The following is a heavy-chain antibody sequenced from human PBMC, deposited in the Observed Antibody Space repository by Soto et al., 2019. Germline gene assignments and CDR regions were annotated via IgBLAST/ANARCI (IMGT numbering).Heavy chain of an antibody. CDR2: IIPIFGTA. CDR1: GGTFSSYA. D-gene: IGHD3-10*01. Sequence: QVQLVQSGAEVKKPGSSVKVSCKASGGTFSSYAISWVRQAPGQGLEWMGGIIPIFGTANYAQKFQGRVTITADEATSTEYMELSSLRSEDTAVYYCARVHTMVRGVRYYGMDVWGQGTTVTVSS. CDR3: ARVHTMVRGVRYYGMDV. V-gene: IGHV1-69*01. J-gene: IGHJ6*02.